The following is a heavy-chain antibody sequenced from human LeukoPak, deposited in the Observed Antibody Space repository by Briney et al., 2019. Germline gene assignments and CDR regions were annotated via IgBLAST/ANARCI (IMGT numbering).Heavy chain of an antibody. V-gene: IGHV4-31*03. CDR1: GGSISSGGYY. J-gene: IGHJ6*02. CDR3: ARGQWLPPWYYGMDV. D-gene: IGHD6-19*01. CDR2: IYYSGST. Sequence: SETLSLTCTVSGGSISSGGYYWSWIRQHPEKGLEWIGYIYYSGSTYYNPSLKSRVTISVDTSKNQFSLKLSSVTAADTAVYYCARGQWLPPWYYGMDVWGQGTTVTVSS.